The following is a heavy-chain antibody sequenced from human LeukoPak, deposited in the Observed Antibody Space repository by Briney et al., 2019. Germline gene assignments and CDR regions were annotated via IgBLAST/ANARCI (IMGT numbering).Heavy chain of an antibody. CDR2: ISYDGSNE. CDR1: GFTFSSYD. Sequence: GGSLRLSCAASGFTFSSYDMHWVRQAPGKGLEWVAVISYDGSNEFYADSVKGRFTISRDNSKNTLYLQMNSLRAEDTAVYYCARGEIVVVPAALRSWGQGTLVTVSS. CDR3: ARGEIVVVPAALRS. J-gene: IGHJ4*02. D-gene: IGHD2-2*01. V-gene: IGHV3-30*03.